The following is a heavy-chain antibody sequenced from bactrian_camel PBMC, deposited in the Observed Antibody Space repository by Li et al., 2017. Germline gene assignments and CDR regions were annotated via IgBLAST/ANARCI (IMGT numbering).Heavy chain of an antibody. Sequence: HVQLVESGGGLVQPGGSLTLSCTASGFTFSGYWMYWVRQTPGKGLEWVSGVASNGGSTEYADSIVGRFTISRDNAKNTVYLQMNTLKSEDTALYYCATGRLTGYGGTWYIDGTLWYWGQGTQVTVS. D-gene: IGHD6*01. CDR3: ATGRLTGYGGTWYIDGTLWY. CDR2: VASNGGST. CDR1: GFTFSGYW. V-gene: IGHV3S1*01. J-gene: IGHJ4*01.